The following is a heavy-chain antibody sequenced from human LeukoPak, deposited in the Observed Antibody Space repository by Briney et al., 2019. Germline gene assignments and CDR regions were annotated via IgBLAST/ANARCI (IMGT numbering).Heavy chain of an antibody. Sequence: ASVKVSCKASGYTLTSYFIHWVRQAPGQGLEWMGIINPSGGSTSYAQRFQGRVTMTRDTSTSTVYMELSSLRSEDTAVYYCARDQDWNYAFDIWGQGTMVTVSS. CDR1: GYTLTSYF. CDR3: ARDQDWNYAFDI. D-gene: IGHD1-7*01. J-gene: IGHJ3*02. V-gene: IGHV1-46*01. CDR2: INPSGGST.